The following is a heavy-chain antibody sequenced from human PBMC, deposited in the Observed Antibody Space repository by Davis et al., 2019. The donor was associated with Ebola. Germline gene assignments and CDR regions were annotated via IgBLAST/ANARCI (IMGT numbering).Heavy chain of an antibody. J-gene: IGHJ4*02. CDR2: IKGDGSEK. V-gene: IGHV3-7*03. Sequence: GESLKISCAASGFTFSDYWMSWVRQAPGKGLEWVAQIKGDGSEKYYADSVKGRFTISRDNARNSLYLQMNSLRAEDMALYYGAKGHYYDSTFNYFDSWGQGTLVTVSS. CDR1: GFTFSDYW. D-gene: IGHD3-22*01. CDR3: AKGHYYDSTFNYFDS.